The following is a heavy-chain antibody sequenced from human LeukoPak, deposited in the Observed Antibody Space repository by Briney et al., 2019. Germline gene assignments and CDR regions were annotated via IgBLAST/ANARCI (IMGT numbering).Heavy chain of an antibody. J-gene: IGHJ6*02. CDR3: TRGPTHQWLYYGMDV. D-gene: IGHD5-24*01. CDR1: GFTFGDHA. V-gene: IGHV3-49*04. Sequence: GGSLRLSCTTSGFTFGDHAMSWVRQAPGKGLEWVGFIRSKSYGGTTEYGASVKGRFTISRDDSKSIAYLQMDSLKTDDTAMYYCTRGPTHQWLYYGMDVWGQGTTVTVSS. CDR2: IRSKSYGGTT.